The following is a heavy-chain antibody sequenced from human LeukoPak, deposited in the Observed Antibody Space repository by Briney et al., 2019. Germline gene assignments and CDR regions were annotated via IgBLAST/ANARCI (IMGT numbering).Heavy chain of an antibody. J-gene: IGHJ4*02. CDR3: ASFLLPSGGYYFDY. CDR2: IYYSGST. Sequence: SETLSLTCTVSGGSISSHYWSWIRQPPGKGLEWIGYIYYSGSTNYNPSLKSRVTISVDTSKNQFSLKLGSVTAADTAVYYCASFLLPSGGYYFDYWGQGTLVTDSS. D-gene: IGHD3-10*01. V-gene: IGHV4-59*11. CDR1: GGSISSHY.